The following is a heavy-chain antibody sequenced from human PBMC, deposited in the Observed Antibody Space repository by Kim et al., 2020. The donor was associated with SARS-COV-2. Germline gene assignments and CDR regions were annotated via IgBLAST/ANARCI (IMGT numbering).Heavy chain of an antibody. Sequence: ASVKVSCKASGYTFTSYDINWVRQATGQGLEWMGLMNPNSGNTGYAQKFQGRVTMTRNTSISTAYMELSSLRSEDTAVYYCARVIGSSGWYYYYYCMDVWGQGTTVTVSS. CDR1: GYTFTSYD. J-gene: IGHJ6*02. CDR3: ARVIGSSGWYYYYYCMDV. D-gene: IGHD6-19*01. V-gene: IGHV1-8*01. CDR2: MNPNSGNT.